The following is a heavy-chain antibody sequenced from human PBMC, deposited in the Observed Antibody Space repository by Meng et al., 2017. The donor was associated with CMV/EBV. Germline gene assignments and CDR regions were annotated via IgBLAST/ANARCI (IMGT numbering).Heavy chain of an antibody. J-gene: IGHJ6*02. D-gene: IGHD1-26*01. CDR1: GGSISSYY. CDR2: IYYSGST. CDR3: ARGGGSYYYYYYGMDV. Sequence: SETLSLTCTVSGGSISSYYWSWIRQPPGKGLEWIGYIYYSGSTNYNPSLKSRVTISVDTSKNQFSLKLSSVTAADTAVYYCARGGGSYYYYYYGMDVWGQGTTVTVSS. V-gene: IGHV4-59*01.